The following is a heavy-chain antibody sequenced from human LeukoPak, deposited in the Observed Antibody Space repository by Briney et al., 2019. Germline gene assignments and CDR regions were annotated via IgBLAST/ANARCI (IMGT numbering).Heavy chain of an antibody. J-gene: IGHJ4*02. D-gene: IGHD3-3*01. CDR2: IYYSGST. CDR3: ARGLNYDFWSGYYFDY. V-gene: IGHV4-59*01. CDR1: GGSISSYY. Sequence: PSETLSLTCTASGGSISSYYWSWIRQPPGKGLEWIGYIYYSGSTNYNPSLKSRVTISVDTSKNQFSLKLSSVTAADTAVYYCARGLNYDFWSGYYFDYWGQGTLVTVSS.